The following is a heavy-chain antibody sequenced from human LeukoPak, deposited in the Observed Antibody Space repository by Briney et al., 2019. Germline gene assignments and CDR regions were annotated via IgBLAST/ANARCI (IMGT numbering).Heavy chain of an antibody. CDR2: IWFDGSKE. CDR1: GFXFSSYG. V-gene: IGHV3-33*01. Sequence: GRSLRLSCAASGFXFSSYGIHWVRQAPGKGLEWLAVIWFDGSKEYYADSVKGRFTISRDNSKNTLYLQLNSLRAEDTAIYYCARFKRGATAGLFDYWGQGTLVSVSS. J-gene: IGHJ4*02. CDR3: ARFKRGATAGLFDY. D-gene: IGHD6-13*01.